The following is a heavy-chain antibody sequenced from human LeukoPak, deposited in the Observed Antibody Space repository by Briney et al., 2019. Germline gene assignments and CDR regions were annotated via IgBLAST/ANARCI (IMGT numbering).Heavy chain of an antibody. CDR1: GFTFSSYE. D-gene: IGHD3-16*02. CDR2: ISSSGSTI. J-gene: IGHJ4*02. CDR3: ARTKYYDYVWGSYRGGFDY. V-gene: IGHV3-48*03. Sequence: GGSLRLSCAASGFTFSSYEMNWVRQAPGKGLEWVSYISSSGSTIYYADSVKGRFTISRDNAKNSLHLQMNSLRAEDTAVYYCARTKYYDYVWGSYRGGFDYWGQGTLVTVSS.